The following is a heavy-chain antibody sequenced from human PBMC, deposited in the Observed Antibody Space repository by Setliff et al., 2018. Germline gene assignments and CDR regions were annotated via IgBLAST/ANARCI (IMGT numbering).Heavy chain of an antibody. D-gene: IGHD6-13*01. CDR2: ILSSGGT. CDR1: GASISSGSNY. J-gene: IGHJ5*02. V-gene: IGHV4-61*09. Sequence: SETLSLTCSVSGASISSGSNYWSWIRQPVGKGVEWIGHILSSGGTNYNPSLKNRVSISLDTSKNQFSLNLNSVTAADTAVYFCARDTPHDPVSSNWYRNWFDPWGQGILVTVSS. CDR3: ARDTPHDPVSSNWYRNWFDP.